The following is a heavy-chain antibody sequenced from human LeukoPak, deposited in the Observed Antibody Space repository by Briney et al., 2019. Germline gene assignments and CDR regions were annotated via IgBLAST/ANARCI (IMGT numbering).Heavy chain of an antibody. D-gene: IGHD6-19*01. CDR2: ISGSGGST. J-gene: IGHJ4*02. CDR3: AKDPWYSSGWAPLDY. Sequence: PGGSLRLSCAASGFTFSSYAMSWVRQAPGKGLEWVSAISGSGGSTYYADSVKGRFTISRDNSKNTLYLQMNSLRAEDTAVYYCAKDPWYSSGWAPLDYWGQGTLVTVSS. CDR1: GFTFSSYA. V-gene: IGHV3-23*01.